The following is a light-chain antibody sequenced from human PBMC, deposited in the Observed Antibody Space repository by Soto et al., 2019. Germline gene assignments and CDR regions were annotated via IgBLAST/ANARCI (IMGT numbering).Light chain of an antibody. CDR1: SSDVGGYNH. CDR2: EVR. J-gene: IGLJ3*02. Sequence: QSVLTQPASVSGSPGQSITISCTGTSSDVGGYNHVSWYQQHPGKAPKLIIYEVRNRPSGVSNRLSGSKSGNTASLTISGRQADDEADYYCCSYTRSSIRVFGGGTQLTVL. V-gene: IGLV2-14*01. CDR3: CSYTRSSIRV.